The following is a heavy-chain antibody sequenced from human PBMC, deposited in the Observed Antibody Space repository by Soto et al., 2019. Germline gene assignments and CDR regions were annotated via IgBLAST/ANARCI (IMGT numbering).Heavy chain of an antibody. CDR3: AHINPSNFVGLDF. CDR2: IYCDDDK. V-gene: IGHV2-5*02. Sequence: PKRENQRQTHRQTLSFSGFSLTKTAVGVGWIRQPPGKALEFLAIIYCDDDKRYSPSLKNRLTITKDTSKNQVVLTMTNMDPVDTATYYCAHINPSNFVGLDFWGQGTLV. J-gene: IGHJ4*02. CDR1: GFSLTKTAVG. D-gene: IGHD7-27*01.